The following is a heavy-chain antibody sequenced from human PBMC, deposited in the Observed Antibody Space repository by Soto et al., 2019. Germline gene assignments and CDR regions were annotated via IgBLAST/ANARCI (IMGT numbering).Heavy chain of an antibody. CDR2: INSDGSST. D-gene: IGHD2-2*01. V-gene: IGHV3-74*01. Sequence: EVQLVESGGGLVQPGGSLRLSCAASGFTFSSYWMHWVRQAPGKGLVWVSRINSDGSSTSYADSVKGRFTISRDNAKNTLYLQMNSLRAEDTAVYYCARVGCSSTSCYEFDYWCQGTLVTVSS. CDR1: GFTFSSYW. CDR3: ARVGCSSTSCYEFDY. J-gene: IGHJ4*02.